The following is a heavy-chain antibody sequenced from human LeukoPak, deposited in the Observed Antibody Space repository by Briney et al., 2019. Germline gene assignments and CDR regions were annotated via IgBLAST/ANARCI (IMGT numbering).Heavy chain of an antibody. CDR3: ARDDYGSGRPFDY. J-gene: IGHJ4*02. CDR2: LYTSGST. D-gene: IGHD3-10*01. V-gene: IGHV4-4*07. CDR1: GGSISSYY. Sequence: SETLSLTCTVSGGSISSYYWSGIRQPAGKGLEWIGRLYTSGSTNYNPSLKSRVTMSVDTSKNQFSLNLTSVTAADTAVYYCARDDYGSGRPFDYWGQGTLVTVSS.